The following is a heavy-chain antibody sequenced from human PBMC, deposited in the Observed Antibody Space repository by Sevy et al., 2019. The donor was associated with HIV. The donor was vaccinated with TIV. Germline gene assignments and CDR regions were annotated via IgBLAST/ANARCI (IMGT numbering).Heavy chain of an antibody. D-gene: IGHD3-3*01. J-gene: IGHJ4*02. CDR2: IIPIFGTA. Sequence: ASVKVSCKASGGTFSSYAISWVRQAPGQGLEWMGGIIPIFGTANYAQKFQGRVTITADESTSTAYMELSSLRSEDTAVYYCARGSPFWSAYYSVEYWGQGTLVTVSS. V-gene: IGHV1-69*13. CDR3: ARGSPFWSAYYSVEY. CDR1: GGTFSSYA.